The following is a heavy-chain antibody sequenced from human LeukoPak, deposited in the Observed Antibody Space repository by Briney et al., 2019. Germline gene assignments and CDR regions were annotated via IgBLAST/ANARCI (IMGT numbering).Heavy chain of an antibody. V-gene: IGHV4-59*11. J-gene: IGHJ4*02. CDR1: GGSISSHY. CDR3: ARGGPHPPKFDY. D-gene: IGHD3-16*01. CDR2: IYYSGST. Sequence: SETLSLTCTVSGGSISSHYWSWIRQPPGKGMEWIGYIYYSGSTNYNPSLKSRVTISVDTSKNQFSLKLSSVTAADTAVYYCARGGPHPPKFDYWGQGTLVTVSS.